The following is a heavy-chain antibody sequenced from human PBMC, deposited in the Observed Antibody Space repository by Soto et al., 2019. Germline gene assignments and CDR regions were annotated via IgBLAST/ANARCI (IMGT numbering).Heavy chain of an antibody. D-gene: IGHD3-10*01. CDR3: AKGRGGSGSLTPRVDF. Sequence: EVQLLESGGGLVQPGGSLRLSCAASGFTFHNYAMTWVRQAPGKGLEWVSAISGGGDTTAYADSVKGPFTVSRDGSNNTLYLQMSSLRAEDTALYYCAKGRGGSGSLTPRVDFWGQGTLVTVSS. J-gene: IGHJ4*02. CDR1: GFTFHNYA. V-gene: IGHV3-23*01. CDR2: ISGGGDTT.